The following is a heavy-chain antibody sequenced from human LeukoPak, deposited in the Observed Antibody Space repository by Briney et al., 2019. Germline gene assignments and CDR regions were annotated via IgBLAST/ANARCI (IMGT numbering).Heavy chain of an antibody. J-gene: IGHJ4*02. CDR2: RSADGGST. Sequence: GGSLRLSCAASGFTFDEFAMHWVRQAPGKGLEWVSLRSADGGSTFSADSVKGRFSISRDNSKNSLYLQMNSLRSEDTAMYYCAKESGKFDYWGQGTLVAVSS. CDR3: AKESGKFDY. CDR1: GFTFDEFA. V-gene: IGHV3-43*02.